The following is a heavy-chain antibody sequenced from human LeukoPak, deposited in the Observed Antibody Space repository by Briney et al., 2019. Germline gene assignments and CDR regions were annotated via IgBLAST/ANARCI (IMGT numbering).Heavy chain of an antibody. D-gene: IGHD6-6*01. CDR3: ARVGPFSSTDY. J-gene: IGHJ4*02. CDR2: IIPIFGIA. Sequence: SVKVSCKASGGTFSSYAISWVRQAPGQGLEWMGRIIPIFGIANYAQKFQGRVTITADKSTSTACMELSSLRSEDTAVYYCARVGPFSSTDYWGQGTLVTVSS. CDR1: GGTFSSYA. V-gene: IGHV1-69*04.